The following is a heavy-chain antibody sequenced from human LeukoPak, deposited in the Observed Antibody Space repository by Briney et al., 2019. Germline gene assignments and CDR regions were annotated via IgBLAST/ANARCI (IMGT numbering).Heavy chain of an antibody. V-gene: IGHV3-13*01. CDR1: GFTFSSYD. Sequence: GGSLRLSCAASGFTFSSYDMHWVRQATGKGLEWVSAIGTAGDTYYPGSVKGRFTISRKNAKNSLYLQMNSLRAGDTAVYYCARVGPEDGMDVWGQGTTVTVSS. J-gene: IGHJ6*02. CDR2: IGTAGDT. CDR3: ARVGPEDGMDV.